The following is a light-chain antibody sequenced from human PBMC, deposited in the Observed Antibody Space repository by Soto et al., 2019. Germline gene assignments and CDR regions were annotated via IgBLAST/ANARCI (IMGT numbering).Light chain of an antibody. CDR1: QVISNY. V-gene: IGKV1-27*01. CDR2: AAP. Sequence: DIQLTQSPSSLSASVGDRVTITCRASQVISNYLAWYQQKPGKVPKLLIYAAPTLQSGVPSRFRGYGSGTDFTLTISSLQPEDVATYYCQKDNSVPLTFGGGTKVAIK. CDR3: QKDNSVPLT. J-gene: IGKJ4*01.